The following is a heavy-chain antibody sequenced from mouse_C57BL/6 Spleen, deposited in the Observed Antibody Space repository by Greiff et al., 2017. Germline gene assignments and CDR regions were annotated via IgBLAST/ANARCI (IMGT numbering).Heavy chain of an antibody. CDR1: GYTFTDYE. Sequence: VKLVESGAELVRPGASVTLSCKASGYTFTDYEMHWVKQTPVHGLEWIGAIDPETGGTAYNQKFKGKAILTADKSSSTAYMELRSLTSEDSAVYYCLKGFAYWGQGTLVTVSA. J-gene: IGHJ3*01. V-gene: IGHV1-15*01. CDR2: IDPETGGT. CDR3: LKGFAY.